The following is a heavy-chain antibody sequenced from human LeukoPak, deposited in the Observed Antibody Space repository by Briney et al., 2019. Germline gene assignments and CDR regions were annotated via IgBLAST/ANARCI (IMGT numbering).Heavy chain of an antibody. J-gene: IGHJ6*03. D-gene: IGHD2-2*01. CDR2: ISGSGGST. V-gene: IGHV3-23*01. Sequence: GGSLRLSCAASGFTFSSYAMSWVRQAPGKGLEWVSAISGSGGSTYYADSVKGRFTISRDNSKNTLYLQMNSLRAEDTAVYYCARDYEDIVVVPAAMVASYMDVWGKGTTVTVSS. CDR1: GFTFSSYA. CDR3: ARDYEDIVVVPAAMVASYMDV.